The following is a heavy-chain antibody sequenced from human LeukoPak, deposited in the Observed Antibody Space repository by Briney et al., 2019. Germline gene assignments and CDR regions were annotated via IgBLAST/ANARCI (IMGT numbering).Heavy chain of an antibody. J-gene: IGHJ6*02. CDR2: ISSNGGST. CDR1: GFTFSSYA. D-gene: IGHD2-15*01. CDR3: ARYSNYYYGMDV. V-gene: IGHV3-64*01. Sequence: PGGSLRLSCAASGFTFSSYAMHWVRQAPGKGLEYVSAISSNGGSTYYANSVKGRFTISRDNSKNTLYLQMGSLRAEGMAVYYCARYSNYYYGMDVWGQGTTVTVSS.